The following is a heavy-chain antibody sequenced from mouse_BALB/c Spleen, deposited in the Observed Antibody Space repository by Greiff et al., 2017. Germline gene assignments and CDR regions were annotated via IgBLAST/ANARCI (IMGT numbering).Heavy chain of an antibody. Sequence: QVHVKQSGPGLVQPSQSLSITCTVSGFSLTSYGVHWVRQSPGKGLEWLGVIWSGGSTDYNAAFISRLSISKDNSKSQVFFKMNSLQANDTAIYYCASAEGYDGYYYAMDYWGQGTSVTVSS. CDR2: IWSGGST. D-gene: IGHD2-2*01. CDR3: ASAEGYDGYYYAMDY. J-gene: IGHJ4*01. CDR1: GFSLTSYG. V-gene: IGHV2-2*02.